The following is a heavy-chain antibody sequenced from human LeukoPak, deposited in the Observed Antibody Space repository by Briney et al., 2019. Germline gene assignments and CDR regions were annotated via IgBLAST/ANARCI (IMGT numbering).Heavy chain of an antibody. V-gene: IGHV3-11*05. J-gene: IGHJ3*02. CDR1: GFSFSDYY. CDR2: FDRGRDGK. Sequence: GGSLRLSCAGSGFSFSDYYMAWIRQTPGKGLQRVSFFDRGRDGKAHADSVKGRFTISRDNDKNSLYLLMNSLTAEDTAVYYCAREVGSSRAFDTWGQGTMVTVSS. CDR3: AREVGSSRAFDT. D-gene: IGHD2-15*01.